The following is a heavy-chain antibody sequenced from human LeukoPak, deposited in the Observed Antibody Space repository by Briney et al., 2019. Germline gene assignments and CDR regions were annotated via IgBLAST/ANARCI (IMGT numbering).Heavy chain of an antibody. CDR1: GFTFSDYY. CDR3: ARGLGTTVTNEYYYDSSGYYDGGLDY. CDR2: ISSSSSYT. V-gene: IGHV3-11*06. D-gene: IGHD3-22*01. J-gene: IGHJ4*02. Sequence: GGSLRLSCAASGFTFSDYYMSWIRQAPGKGLEWVSYISSSSSYTNYADSVKGRFTISRDNAKNSLSLQTNSLRAEDTAVYYCARGLGTTVTNEYYYDSSGYYDGGLDYWGQGTLVTVS.